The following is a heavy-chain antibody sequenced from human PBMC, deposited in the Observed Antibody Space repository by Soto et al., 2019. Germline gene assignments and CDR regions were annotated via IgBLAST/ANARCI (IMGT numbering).Heavy chain of an antibody. CDR3: ARDGGYSYGYGGWFDH. V-gene: IGHV1-69*08. Sequence: QVQLVQSGAEVKKPGASVKVSCKASGGTFSSYTISWVRQAPGQGLEWMGRIIPILGIANYAQKFQGIVTITADKSTTTAYMGLSSLKSEDTAVYYCARDGGYSYGYGGWFDHWGQGTLVTVS. CDR2: IIPILGIA. CDR1: GGTFSSYT. D-gene: IGHD5-18*01. J-gene: IGHJ5*02.